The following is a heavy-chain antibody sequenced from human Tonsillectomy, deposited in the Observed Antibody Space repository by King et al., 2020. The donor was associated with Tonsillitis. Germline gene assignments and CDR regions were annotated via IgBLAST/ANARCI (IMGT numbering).Heavy chain of an antibody. D-gene: IGHD2-21*01. J-gene: IGHJ4*02. CDR1: GYSFSTYW. V-gene: IGHV5-51*01. CDR2: IYPSDSDT. CDR3: AKLEGDTYSGVDY. Sequence: QLVQSGAEVKKPGESLKISCKGSGYSFSTYWIGWVRQMPGKGLEWRGIIYPSDSDTRYSPASQGEVTISADKSTSTAYLQWSSLKASDTAMYYCAKLEGDTYSGVDYWGQGTLVTVSS.